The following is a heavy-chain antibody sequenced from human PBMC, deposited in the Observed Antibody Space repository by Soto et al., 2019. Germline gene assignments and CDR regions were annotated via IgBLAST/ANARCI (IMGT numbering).Heavy chain of an antibody. J-gene: IGHJ4*02. D-gene: IGHD2-8*02. V-gene: IGHV1-69*06. CDR1: GGTFNNYA. Sequence: QVQLVQSGAEVKRPESSMKVSCKPSGGTFNNYAINWVRQAPGQWLEWMGAIIPISGTTKYAQKFQGRVTITADKSTSTVYMDLSSLRSEDTAVYYCARWGGLSCSGAVCFKKPFDYWGQGTLVTVSS. CDR2: IIPISGTT. CDR3: ARWGGLSCSGAVCFKKPFDY.